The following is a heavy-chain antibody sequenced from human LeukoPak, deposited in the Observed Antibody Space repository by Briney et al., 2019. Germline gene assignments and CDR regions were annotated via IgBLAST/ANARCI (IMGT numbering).Heavy chain of an antibody. CDR3: ARAPWGYYYGMDV. J-gene: IGHJ6*02. Sequence: SETLSLTCTVSGGSVSSSNYYWSWIRQHPGKGLEWIGYIYYSGSTHYNPSLKSRVTISVDTSTNQFSLRLNSVTAADTAVYYCARAPWGYYYGMDVWGQGTTVTVSS. D-gene: IGHD7-27*01. CDR2: IYYSGST. CDR1: GGSVSSSNYY. V-gene: IGHV4-30-4*01.